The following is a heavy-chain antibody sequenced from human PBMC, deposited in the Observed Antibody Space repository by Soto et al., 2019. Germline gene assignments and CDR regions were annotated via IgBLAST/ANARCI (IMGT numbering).Heavy chain of an antibody. J-gene: IGHJ6*02. CDR3: ARLRRSSSYYYYGMDV. D-gene: IGHD6-6*01. Sequence: QVQLQQWGAGLLKPSETLSLTCAVYGGSFSGYYWSWIRQPPGKGVEWIGEINHSGSTNYNPSLKSRVTISVDTSKNQFSLKLSSVTAADTAVYYCARLRRSSSYYYYGMDVWGQGTTVTVSS. V-gene: IGHV4-34*01. CDR2: INHSGST. CDR1: GGSFSGYY.